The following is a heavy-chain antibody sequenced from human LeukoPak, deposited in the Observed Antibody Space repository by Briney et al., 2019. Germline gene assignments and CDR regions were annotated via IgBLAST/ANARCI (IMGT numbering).Heavy chain of an antibody. CDR3: ARHYVGGSYEGAWFDP. J-gene: IGHJ5*02. V-gene: IGHV4-4*07. CDR2: IYTSGST. CDR1: GGSISSYY. Sequence: PSEALSLTCTVSGGSISSYYWSWIRQPAGKGLEWIGRIYTSGSTYYNPSLKSRVTISVDTSKNQFSLKLSSVTAANTAVYYCARHYVGGSYEGAWFDPLGPGNPGHRLL. D-gene: IGHD1-26*01.